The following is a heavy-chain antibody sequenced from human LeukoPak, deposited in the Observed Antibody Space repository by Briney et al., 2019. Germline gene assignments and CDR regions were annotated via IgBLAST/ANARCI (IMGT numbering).Heavy chain of an antibody. CDR1: GFTFSSYA. CDR2: ISGSGGST. D-gene: IGHD2-2*01. Sequence: GGSLRLSCAASGFTFSSYAMSWVRQAPGKGLEWVSAISGSGGSTYYADSVKGRFTISRDNAKNSLYLQMNSLRAEDTALYYCAKDIAMGFCSSTSCYGYYYYGMDVWGQGTTVTVSS. J-gene: IGHJ6*02. CDR3: AKDIAMGFCSSTSCYGYYYYGMDV. V-gene: IGHV3-23*01.